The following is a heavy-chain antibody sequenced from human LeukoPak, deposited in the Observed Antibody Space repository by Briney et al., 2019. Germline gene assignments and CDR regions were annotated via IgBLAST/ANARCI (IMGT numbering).Heavy chain of an antibody. V-gene: IGHV3-23*01. CDR1: GFTFSSYA. CDR3: ARGSSASTYYNMDV. Sequence: GGSLRLSCAGTGFTFSSYAKTGVPQAPGMGLEWVSAMSGSGASTYYADSVRGRFTISRDDSKNTLYLQMNSLRADDTAVYYCARGSSASTYYNMDVWGKGTTVTVSS. D-gene: IGHD3-22*01. CDR2: MSGSGAST. J-gene: IGHJ6*03.